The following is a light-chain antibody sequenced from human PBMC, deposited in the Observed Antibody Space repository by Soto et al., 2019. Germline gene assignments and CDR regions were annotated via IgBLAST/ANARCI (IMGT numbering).Light chain of an antibody. J-gene: IGLJ2*01. CDR1: SSNIGAGYD. CDR2: DNN. Sequence: QSVLTQPPSMSGAPGQRVTISCTGSSSNIGAGYDVHWYQQHPGTAPKLLIFDNNNRPSGVDDRFSGSKSDTSASLAITGLQAEDEADYSCQSFDTSLSGFVVFGGGTKLTVL. V-gene: IGLV1-40*01. CDR3: QSFDTSLSGFVV.